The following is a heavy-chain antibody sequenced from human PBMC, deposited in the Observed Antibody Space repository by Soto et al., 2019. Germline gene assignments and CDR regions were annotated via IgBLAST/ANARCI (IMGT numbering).Heavy chain of an antibody. CDR2: IYHSGST. J-gene: IGHJ6*03. V-gene: IGHV4-4*02. Sequence: SETLSLTCAVSSGSISSSNWWSWVRQPPGKGLEWIGEIYHSGSTNYNPSLKSRVTISVDKSKNQFSLKLSSVTAADTAVYYCARDTMGTYYDFWSGYPPGKRYYYYYYMDVWGKGTTVTVSS. CDR1: SGSISSSNW. CDR3: ARDTMGTYYDFWSGYPPGKRYYYYYYMDV. D-gene: IGHD3-3*01.